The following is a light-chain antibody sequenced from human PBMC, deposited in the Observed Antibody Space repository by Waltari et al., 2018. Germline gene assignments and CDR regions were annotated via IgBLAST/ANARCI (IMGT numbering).Light chain of an antibody. CDR2: DVT. Sequence: QSALTQPASVSGSPGQSVTISCAGTSSDVGGYNYVSWYQQHPGKAPQLVIFDVTDRPSGVSSRFSGSKSGNTASLTISGLQAEDEADYYCSSYTTTNAVVFGGGTRVTVL. V-gene: IGLV2-14*03. CDR1: SSDVGGYNY. CDR3: SSYTTTNAVV. J-gene: IGLJ2*01.